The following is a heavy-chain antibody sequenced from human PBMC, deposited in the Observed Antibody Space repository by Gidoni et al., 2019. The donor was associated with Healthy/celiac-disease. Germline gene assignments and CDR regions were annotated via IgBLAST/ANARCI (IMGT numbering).Heavy chain of an antibody. CDR3: ARRNYDFWSGYDY. D-gene: IGHD3-3*01. V-gene: IGHV4-39*01. CDR1: GGTIISSSYY. J-gene: IGHJ4*02. CDR2: IYYSGST. Sequence: QLQLQESGPGLVNPSETLSLTCTVSGGTIISSSYYWGWIRQPPGKGLEWIGSIYYSGSTYYNPSLKSRVTISVDTSKNQFSLKLSSVTAADTAVYYCARRNYDFWSGYDYWGQGTLVTVSS.